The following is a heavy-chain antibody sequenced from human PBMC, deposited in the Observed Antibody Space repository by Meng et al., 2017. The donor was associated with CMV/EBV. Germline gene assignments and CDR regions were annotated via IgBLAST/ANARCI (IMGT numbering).Heavy chain of an antibody. CDR1: GGTFSNYA. J-gene: IGHJ3*02. Sequence: ASVKVSCKASGGTFSNYAISWVRQAPGQGLEWMGWINPNSGGTNYAQKFQGRVTMTRDTSISTAYMELSRLRSDDTAVYYCAPAYYYDSSGYFDAFDIWGQGTMVTVSS. D-gene: IGHD3-22*01. V-gene: IGHV1-2*02. CDR3: APAYYYDSSGYFDAFDI. CDR2: INPNSGGT.